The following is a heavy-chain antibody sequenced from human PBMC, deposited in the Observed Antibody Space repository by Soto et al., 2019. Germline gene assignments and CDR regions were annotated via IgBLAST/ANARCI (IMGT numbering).Heavy chain of an antibody. Sequence: PGGSLTLSSAASGFTFRDFATSWVPRAPGRGVEWVSNISALVSNDLYADPVRGRFTISTENSDNTLYLQRNSLRAEDTAVYYCAKDSGFPDFGADLHAFYIWGQGTMGTVSS. V-gene: IGHV3-23*01. CDR3: AKDSGFPDFGADLHAFYI. CDR2: ISALVSND. CDR1: GFTFRDFA. D-gene: IGHD3-3*01. J-gene: IGHJ3*02.